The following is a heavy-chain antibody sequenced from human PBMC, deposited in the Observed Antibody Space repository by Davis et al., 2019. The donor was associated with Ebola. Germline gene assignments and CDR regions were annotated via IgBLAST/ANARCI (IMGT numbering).Heavy chain of an antibody. D-gene: IGHD6-19*01. J-gene: IGHJ4*02. CDR1: GFTLSGYD. CDR3: ATTPQYSSGQNKPFDY. CDR2: IWDDGSNK. V-gene: IGHV3-33*01. Sequence: PGGSLRLSCAASGFTLSGYDMNWVRQAPGKGLQWVAVIWDDGSNKYYADSVKGRFTISRGNSKNTLYLQMNSLRAEDTAVYYCATTPQYSSGQNKPFDYWGQGTLVTVSS.